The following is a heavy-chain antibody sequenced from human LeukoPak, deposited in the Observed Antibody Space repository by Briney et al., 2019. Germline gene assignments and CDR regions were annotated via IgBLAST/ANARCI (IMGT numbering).Heavy chain of an antibody. CDR3: ARRVGSSESSYYFDH. D-gene: IGHD3-22*01. Sequence: AGGSLRLSCAASGFTFNIYWMHWVRQAPGKGLVWVSLISSDGSITSYADSVKGRFTISRDNAKNTVYLQMNSLRVEDTAVYYCARRVGSSESSYYFDHWGQGTLVTVSS. CDR2: ISSDGSIT. V-gene: IGHV3-74*01. CDR1: GFTFNIYW. J-gene: IGHJ4*02.